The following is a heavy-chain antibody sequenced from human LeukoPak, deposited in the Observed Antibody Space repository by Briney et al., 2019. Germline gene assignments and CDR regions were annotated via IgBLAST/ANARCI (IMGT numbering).Heavy chain of an antibody. J-gene: IGHJ4*02. CDR1: GFDFSSSS. D-gene: IGHD3-10*01. Sequence: GESLKISCKGSGFDFSSSSIDWVRQMAGKDLDWMTIIRTADSHTRYSSSFRGQVTISADKSISTAYLQWSSLKASDTAMYYCARQGGSGLFDFWGQGTLVTVSS. CDR3: ARQGGSGLFDF. V-gene: IGHV5-51*01. CDR2: IRTADSHT.